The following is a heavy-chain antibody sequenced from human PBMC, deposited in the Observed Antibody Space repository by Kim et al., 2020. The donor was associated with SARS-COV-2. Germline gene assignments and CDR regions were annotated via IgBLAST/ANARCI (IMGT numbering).Heavy chain of an antibody. V-gene: IGHV3-43*01. CDR3: AKEIRGSSWFIDY. J-gene: IGHJ4*02. Sequence: YADSVKGRFTISRENSKNSLYLQMNSLRTEDTALYYCAKEIRGSSWFIDYWGRGTLVTVSS. D-gene: IGHD6-13*01.